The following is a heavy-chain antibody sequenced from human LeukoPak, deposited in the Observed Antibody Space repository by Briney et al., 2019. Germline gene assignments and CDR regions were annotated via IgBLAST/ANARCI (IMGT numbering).Heavy chain of an antibody. CDR2: ISGSSSYI. Sequence: ETLSLTCIVSGGPISVDYWNWVRQAPGKGLEWVSSISGSSSYIYYADSVKGRFSISRDNAKNSLYLQMNSLRAEDTAVYYCARDLLGWELHYFDYWGQGTLVTVSS. D-gene: IGHD1-26*01. J-gene: IGHJ4*02. CDR3: ARDLLGWELHYFDY. CDR1: GGPISVDY. V-gene: IGHV3-21*01.